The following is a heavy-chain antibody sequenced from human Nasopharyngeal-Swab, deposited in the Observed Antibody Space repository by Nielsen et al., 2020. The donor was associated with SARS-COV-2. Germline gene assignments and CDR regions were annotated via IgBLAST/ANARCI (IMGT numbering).Heavy chain of an antibody. J-gene: IGHJ4*02. V-gene: IGHV1-3*01. CDR3: ASLAGDPDY. CDR2: INAGNGTT. Sequence: WVRQAPGQRLEWMGWINAGNGTTKYSQKFQGRVTITRDTSASTAYMELSSLRSEDTAVYYCASLAGDPDYWGQGTLVTVSS. D-gene: IGHD6-19*01.